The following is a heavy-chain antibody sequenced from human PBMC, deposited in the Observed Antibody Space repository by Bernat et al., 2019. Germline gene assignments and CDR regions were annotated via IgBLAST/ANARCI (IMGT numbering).Heavy chain of an antibody. CDR3: AKDRPQPAHTDYFDY. Sequence: EVQLVESGGGLVQPGRSLRLSCAASGFTFSSYAMSWVRQAPGKGLEWVSSISGSGANTYYADSVKGRFTISRDNSKNTLYLQMNSLRAEDTAVYYCAKDRPQPAHTDYFDYWGQGTLVTVSS. J-gene: IGHJ4*02. D-gene: IGHD5-18*01. V-gene: IGHV3-23*04. CDR1: GFTFSSYA. CDR2: ISGSGANT.